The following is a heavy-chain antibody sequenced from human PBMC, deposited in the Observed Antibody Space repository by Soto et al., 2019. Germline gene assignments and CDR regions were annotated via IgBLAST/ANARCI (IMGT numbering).Heavy chain of an antibody. J-gene: IGHJ6*02. CDR1: GGTFSSYA. CDR2: IIPIFGTA. D-gene: IGHD3-10*01. CDR3: ASARMVRGVGHYGMDV. Sequence: QVQLVQSGAEVKKPGSSVKVSCKASGGTFSSYAISWVRQAPGQGLEWMGGIIPIFGTANYVQKFQGRVTITADESTSTAYMELSSLRSEDTAVYYCASARMVRGVGHYGMDVWGQGTTVTGSS. V-gene: IGHV1-69*01.